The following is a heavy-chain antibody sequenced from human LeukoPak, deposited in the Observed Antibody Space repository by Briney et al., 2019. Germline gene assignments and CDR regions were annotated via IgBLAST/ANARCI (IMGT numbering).Heavy chain of an antibody. CDR1: GFTFSRYA. V-gene: IGHV3-23*01. Sequence: PGGSLRLSCAASGFTFSRYAMSWVRQAPGKGLEWVSAISGSGGSTYYADSVKGRFTISRDNSKNTLYLQMNSLRAEDTAVYYCAKDRYYGSGSLNWFDPWGQGTLVTVSS. CDR2: ISGSGGST. CDR3: AKDRYYGSGSLNWFDP. D-gene: IGHD3-10*01. J-gene: IGHJ5*02.